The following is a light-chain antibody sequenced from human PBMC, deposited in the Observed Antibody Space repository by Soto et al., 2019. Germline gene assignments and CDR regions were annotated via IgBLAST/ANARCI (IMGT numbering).Light chain of an antibody. V-gene: IGKV3-20*01. CDR3: QQYGTSPLT. CDR2: AAS. CDR1: QTVGSNY. Sequence: EIVLTQSPGTLSLSPGERAPLSCRASQTVGSNYLAWYQQRPGQAPRLVIFAASNRATGIPERFSGSGSGTDFTLAISRLEPEDFAVYYCQQYGTSPLTCGGGTQGD. J-gene: IGKJ3*01.